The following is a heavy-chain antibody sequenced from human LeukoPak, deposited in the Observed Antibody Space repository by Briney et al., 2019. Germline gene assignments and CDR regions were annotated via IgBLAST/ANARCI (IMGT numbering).Heavy chain of an antibody. J-gene: IGHJ3*02. Sequence: GGSLRLSCAASGFTFSSYAMSWVRQAPGKGLEWVSSISISSNYIYYPDSLKGRFTISRDNAKNSLYLQMNSLRAEDTAVYYCARDRLYDAFDIWGQGTMVTVSS. CDR3: ARDRLYDAFDI. CDR2: ISISSNYI. CDR1: GFTFSSYA. V-gene: IGHV3-21*01.